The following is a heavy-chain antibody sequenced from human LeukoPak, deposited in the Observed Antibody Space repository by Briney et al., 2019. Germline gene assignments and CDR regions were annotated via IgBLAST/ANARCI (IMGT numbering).Heavy chain of an antibody. CDR1: GFTFTRYW. CDR3: ARGATGGYYYYYGMDV. J-gene: IGHJ6*02. V-gene: IGHV3-7*03. Sequence: GGSLRLSCEVSGFTFTRYWMSWVRQAPGKGLEWVANIKQDGSEKYYVDSVKGRFTISRDNAKNSLFLQMNSLRAEDAAVYYCARGATGGYYYYYGMDVWGQGTTVTVSS. CDR2: IKQDGSEK. D-gene: IGHD2-8*02.